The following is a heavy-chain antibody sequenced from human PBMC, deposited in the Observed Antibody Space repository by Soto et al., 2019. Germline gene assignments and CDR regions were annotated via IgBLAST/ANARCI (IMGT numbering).Heavy chain of an antibody. V-gene: IGHV1-8*01. D-gene: IGHD6-19*01. J-gene: IGHJ4*02. CDR2: MHPNSGIT. CDR1: GCTFTSSD. Sequence: QVQLVQSGAVVKKPGASVKVSCKDSGCTFTSSDISWVRQATGQGLAWLGWMHPNSGITGYTQKFQGRVTMTRNTSISTAYMELSSLRSEDTAVYYCAVGFRSGWVFDYWGQGALVTVSS. CDR3: AVGFRSGWVFDY.